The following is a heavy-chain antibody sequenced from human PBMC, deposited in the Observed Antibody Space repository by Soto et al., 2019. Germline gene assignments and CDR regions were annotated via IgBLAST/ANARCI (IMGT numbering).Heavy chain of an antibody. V-gene: IGHV3-43*01. D-gene: IGHD5-12*01. CDR2: ISWDGGST. Sequence: GSLRLSCAASGFTFDDYTMHWVRQAPGKGLEWVSLISWDGGSTYYADSVKGRFTISRDNSKNSLYLQMNSLRTEDTALYYCAKDMWLLISSYGMDVWGQGTTVTVSS. J-gene: IGHJ6*02. CDR3: AKDMWLLISSYGMDV. CDR1: GFTFDDYT.